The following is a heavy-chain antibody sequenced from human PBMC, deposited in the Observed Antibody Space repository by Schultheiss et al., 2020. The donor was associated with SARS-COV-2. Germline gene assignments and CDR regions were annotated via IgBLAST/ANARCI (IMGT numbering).Heavy chain of an antibody. D-gene: IGHD4-17*01. CDR1: GYTFTSYG. V-gene: IGHV1-18*01. CDR3: ASVKLTVTTTLYYYYYYMDV. CDR2: ISAYNGNT. J-gene: IGHJ6*03. Sequence: ASVKVSCKASGYTFTSYGISWVRQAPGQGLEWMGWISAYNGNTNYAQKLQGRVTMTTDTSTSTAYMELSSLRSEDTAVYYCASVKLTVTTTLYYYYYYMDVWGKGTTVTVSS.